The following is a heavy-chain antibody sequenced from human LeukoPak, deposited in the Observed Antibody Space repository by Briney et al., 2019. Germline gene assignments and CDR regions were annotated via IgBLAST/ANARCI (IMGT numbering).Heavy chain of an antibody. J-gene: IGHJ4*02. CDR3: ASDYYDSSGYPTPGY. V-gene: IGHV4-4*07. Sequence: PSETLSLTCTVSGGSISSYYWSWIRQPAGKGLEWIGRIYTSGSTNYNPSLKSRVTMSVDTSKNQFSLKLSSVTAADTAVYYCASDYYDSSGYPTPGYWGQGTLVTVSS. D-gene: IGHD3-22*01. CDR1: GGSISSYY. CDR2: IYTSGST.